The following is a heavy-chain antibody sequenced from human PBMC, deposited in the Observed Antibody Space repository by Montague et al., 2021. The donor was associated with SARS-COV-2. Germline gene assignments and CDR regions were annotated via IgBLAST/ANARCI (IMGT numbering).Heavy chain of an antibody. V-gene: IGHV4-39*01. CDR2: IHYSGST. J-gene: IGHJ6*02. Sequence: SETLSLTCAVSGGSISSSSYYWGCIRQPPGKGLEWIGSIHYSGSTYYNPSLKSRVSISVDTSKNQFSLKLSSVTAADTAVYYCARLWDTVYYYYGMDVWGQGTAVTVSS. D-gene: IGHD1-26*01. CDR3: ARLWDTVYYYYGMDV. CDR1: GGSISSSSYY.